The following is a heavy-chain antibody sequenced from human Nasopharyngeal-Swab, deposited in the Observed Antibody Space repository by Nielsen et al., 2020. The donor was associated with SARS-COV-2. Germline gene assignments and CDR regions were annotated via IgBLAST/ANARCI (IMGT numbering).Heavy chain of an antibody. J-gene: IGHJ6*02. CDR3: AKFFGIESYYYYGMDV. Sequence: GESLKISCAASGFTFSSYAMSWVRQAPGKGLEWVSVIYSGGSSTYYADSVKGRFTIPRDNSKNTLYLQMNSLRAEDTAVYYCAKFFGIESYYYYGMDVWGQGTTVTVSS. D-gene: IGHD2/OR15-2a*01. CDR2: IYSGGSST. V-gene: IGHV3-23*03. CDR1: GFTFSSYA.